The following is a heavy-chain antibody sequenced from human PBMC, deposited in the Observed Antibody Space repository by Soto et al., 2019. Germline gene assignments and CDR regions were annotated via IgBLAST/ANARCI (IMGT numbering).Heavy chain of an antibody. CDR2: IYSGGTT. CDR1: GFAASGHY. V-gene: IGHV3-53*04. CDR3: ARANKFNAFDV. J-gene: IGHJ3*01. Sequence: EVQLVESGGGLVQPGGSLRLSCVASGFAASGHYMNWVRQTPDQGLEWLSVIYSGGTTYYADSVEGRFTISRHDSQNTLYLQMENLRTEDTAVYYCARANKFNAFDVWGRGAMVTVSS.